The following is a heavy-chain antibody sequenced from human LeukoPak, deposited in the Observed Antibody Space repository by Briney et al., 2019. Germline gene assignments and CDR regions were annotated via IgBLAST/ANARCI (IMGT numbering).Heavy chain of an antibody. CDR2: IYTSGST. V-gene: IGHV4-4*07. D-gene: IGHD3-10*01. J-gene: IGHJ4*02. Sequence: SETLSLTCTVSGGSISSYYWSWIRQPAGKGLEWIGRIYTSGSTNYNPSLKSRVTMSVDTSKNQFSLKLSSVTAADTAVYYCVRHGDLTMFRGVIDYWGQGTQVTVSS. CDR3: VRHGDLTMFRGVIDY. CDR1: GGSISSYY.